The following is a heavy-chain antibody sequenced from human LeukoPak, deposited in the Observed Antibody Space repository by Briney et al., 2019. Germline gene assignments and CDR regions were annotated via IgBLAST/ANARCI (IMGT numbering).Heavy chain of an antibody. CDR1: GFTFSSYE. CDR3: AKDYAVGSLGS. Sequence: GGSLRLSCAASGFTFSSYEMNWVRQAPGKGLEWVSSISSSSSYIYYADSVKGRFTISRDNAKNTLYLQMNSLRADDTAVYYCAKDYAVGSLGSWGQGTLVTVSS. D-gene: IGHD2-2*01. CDR2: ISSSSSYI. V-gene: IGHV3-21*04. J-gene: IGHJ4*02.